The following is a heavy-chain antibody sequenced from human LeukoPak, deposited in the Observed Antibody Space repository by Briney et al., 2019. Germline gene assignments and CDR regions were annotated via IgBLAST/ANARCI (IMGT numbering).Heavy chain of an antibody. J-gene: IGHJ4*02. V-gene: IGHV3-23*01. Sequence: GGSLRLSCAASGFTFSSYAMSWVRQAPGKGLEWVSAISGSGGSTYYADSVKGRFTISRDNAKNSLYLQMNSLRAEDTAIYYCTRVGYIDEEIDYWGQGTLVTVSS. D-gene: IGHD5-24*01. CDR3: TRVGYIDEEIDY. CDR2: ISGSGGST. CDR1: GFTFSSYA.